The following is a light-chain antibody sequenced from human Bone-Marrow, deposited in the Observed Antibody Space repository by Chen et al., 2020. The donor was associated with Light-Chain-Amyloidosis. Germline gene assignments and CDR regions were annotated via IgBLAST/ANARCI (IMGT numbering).Light chain of an antibody. V-gene: IGLV2-14*01. CDR1: RRDVGGYDY. Sequence: QSALTQPASVSGSLVQSITISCTGSRRDVGGYDYVSWYPQHPGKVPQLIIYDVSNRPSGVSDSFSGSRYGYAASLTISGRKADDEADYYWTSYTSSRTRVFGTGTKVTVL. J-gene: IGLJ1*01. CDR2: DVS. CDR3: TSYTSSRTRV.